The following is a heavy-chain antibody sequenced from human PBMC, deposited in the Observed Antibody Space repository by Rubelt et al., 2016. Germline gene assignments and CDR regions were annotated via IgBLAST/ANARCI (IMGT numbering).Heavy chain of an antibody. D-gene: IGHD6-19*01. V-gene: IGHV1-2*02. CDR1: GYTFTGYY. CDR2: INPNSGGT. J-gene: IGHJ4*02. CDR3: ARDLYKGPRWLVAY. Sequence: QVQLVQSGAEVKKPGASVKVSCKASGYTFTGYYMHWVRQAPGQGLEWMGWINPNSGGTNYGQKVQGRVTMTSDTSISTAYMELSRLRSDDTAVYYCARDLYKGPRWLVAYWGQGTLVTVSS.